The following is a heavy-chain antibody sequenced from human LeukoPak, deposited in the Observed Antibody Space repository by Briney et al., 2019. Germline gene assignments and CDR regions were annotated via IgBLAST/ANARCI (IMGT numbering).Heavy chain of an antibody. J-gene: IGHJ1*01. CDR2: INSSGST. CDR3: ARVGYASSAIYFQQ. CDR1: GGSISSYY. V-gene: IGHV4-4*07. D-gene: IGHD2-8*01. Sequence: SETLSLTCTVSGGSISSYYWSWIRQPAGKGLEWIGRINSSGSTNYNPSLKSRVTMSVDTSKNQFSLKVTSVTAADTAVYYCARVGYASSAIYFQQWGQGTLVSVSS.